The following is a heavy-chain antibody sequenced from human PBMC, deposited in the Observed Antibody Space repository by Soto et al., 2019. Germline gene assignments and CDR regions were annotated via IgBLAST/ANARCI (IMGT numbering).Heavy chain of an antibody. J-gene: IGHJ5*02. V-gene: IGHV1-18*04. Sequence: GSSVKVSCKASGYTFTSYGISWVRQAPGQGLEWMGWISAYNGNTNYAQKLQGRVTMTTDTSTSTAYMELRSLRSDDTAVYYCARDEGYSYDDGFDPWGQGTLVTVSA. CDR1: GYTFTSYG. CDR3: ARDEGYSYDDGFDP. D-gene: IGHD5-18*01. CDR2: ISAYNGNT.